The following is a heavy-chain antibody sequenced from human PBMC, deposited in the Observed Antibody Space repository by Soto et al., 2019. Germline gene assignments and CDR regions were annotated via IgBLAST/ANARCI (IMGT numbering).Heavy chain of an antibody. J-gene: IGHJ3*02. CDR1: GNSIATGAYY. Sequence: PSETLSLTCTVSGNSIATGAYYWSWIRQHPGKGLEWIGYISYSGTTYHNPSLKSRFTISLDMSQNQFSLILTAVAPADTAVYYCARVGRSTTPLGGFDIWGPGRSVTVAS. D-gene: IGHD2-2*01. CDR2: ISYSGTT. V-gene: IGHV4-31*03. CDR3: ARVGRSTTPLGGFDI.